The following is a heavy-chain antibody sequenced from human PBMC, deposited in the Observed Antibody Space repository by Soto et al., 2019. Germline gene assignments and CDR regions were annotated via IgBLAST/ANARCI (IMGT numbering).Heavy chain of an antibody. Sequence: QVQLVQSGAEVKKPGASVKVSCKASGYTFTSYYMHWVRQAPGQGLEWMGIINPSGGSTSYAQKFEGRVTMTRDTSTSTVYMELSSLRSEDTAVYYCARDGIVVVPAAIENSFDYWGQGTLVTVSS. CDR2: INPSGGST. V-gene: IGHV1-46*01. CDR3: ARDGIVVVPAAIENSFDY. CDR1: GYTFTSYY. D-gene: IGHD2-2*02. J-gene: IGHJ4*02.